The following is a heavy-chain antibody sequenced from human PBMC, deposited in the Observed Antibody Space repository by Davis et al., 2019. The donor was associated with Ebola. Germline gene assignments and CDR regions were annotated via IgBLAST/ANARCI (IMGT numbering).Heavy chain of an antibody. D-gene: IGHD4-17*01. CDR1: GFTSTNAW. CDR2: IKSKVDGEPR. Sequence: GGSLRLSCSASGFTSTNAWMNWVRQAPGQGLEWVAQIKSKVDGEPRNYAAPVNGRFTISRDDSRNTLYLQMNSLRAEDTAVYYCARDSVYGDYFDYWGQGTLVTVSS. V-gene: IGHV3-15*01. J-gene: IGHJ4*02. CDR3: ARDSVYGDYFDY.